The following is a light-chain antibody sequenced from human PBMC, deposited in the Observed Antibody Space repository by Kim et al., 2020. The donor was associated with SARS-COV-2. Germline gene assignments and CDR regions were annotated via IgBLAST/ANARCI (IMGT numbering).Light chain of an antibody. CDR2: RTN. Sequence: LTQPPSVSKGLGQTATLTCTGNSYNVAFQGASWLQQHQGHPPKLLSYRTNNRPSGISERFSASRSGNTSSLTITGLQPEDEADCYCSAWDNSLLGWVFGGGTQLTVL. V-gene: IGLV10-54*01. J-gene: IGLJ3*02. CDR3: SAWDNSLLGWV. CDR1: SYNVAFQG.